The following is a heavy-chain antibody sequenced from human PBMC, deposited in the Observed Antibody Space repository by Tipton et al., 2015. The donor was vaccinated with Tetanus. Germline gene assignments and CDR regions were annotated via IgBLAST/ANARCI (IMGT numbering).Heavy chain of an antibody. CDR1: GGLITTGGYS. CDR3: ATMTPVDWYFDL. D-gene: IGHD4-23*01. Sequence: LRLSCALSGGLITTGGYSWGWIRQSPGQGLEWIGLIYYSGSTSYNPSLKSRVTISVDTSKNQLSLKLTSVTAADTAVYYCATMTPVDWYFDLWGRGTLVTVSS. V-gene: IGHV4-61*08. CDR2: IYYSGST. J-gene: IGHJ2*01.